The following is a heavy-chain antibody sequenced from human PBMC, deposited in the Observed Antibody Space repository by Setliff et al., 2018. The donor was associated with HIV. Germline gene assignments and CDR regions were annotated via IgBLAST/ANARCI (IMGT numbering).Heavy chain of an antibody. V-gene: IGHV1-8*02. CDR2: MNPDSRNT. CDR1: GYTFTNYD. D-gene: IGHD2-2*01. CDR3: ARLRGRIVVPSAMPS. Sequence: ASVKVSCKPSGYTFTNYDINWVRQAAGQGLEWMGWMNPDSRNTGYAQRFEGSVTMTWDTSISTAYMELNNVKFEDTAIYYCARLRGRIVVPSAMPSWGQGTLVTVSS. J-gene: IGHJ5*02.